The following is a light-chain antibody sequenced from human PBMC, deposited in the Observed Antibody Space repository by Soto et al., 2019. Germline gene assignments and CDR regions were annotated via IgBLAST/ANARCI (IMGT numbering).Light chain of an antibody. CDR1: SSNIGGNS. Sequence: QSVLTQPPSVSAAPGQKVTISCSGSSSNIGGNSVSWYQQLPGTAPKLLIYDDNKRPSGIPDRFSGSKSGTSATLGITGLQTGDEADYYCGTWDDSLVSYVFGTGTKVTVL. CDR3: GTWDDSLVSYV. CDR2: DDN. J-gene: IGLJ1*01. V-gene: IGLV1-51*01.